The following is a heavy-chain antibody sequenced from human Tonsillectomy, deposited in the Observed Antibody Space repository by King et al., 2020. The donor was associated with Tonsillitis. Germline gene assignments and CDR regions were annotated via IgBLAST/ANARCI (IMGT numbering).Heavy chain of an antibody. CDR1: VFTFDDYD. J-gene: IGHJ3*02. Sequence: VQLVESGGGLVQPGRSLRLACATSVFTFDDYDMHWVRPAPGKGLEWVSGITWNSGKINYADSVKGRFTISRDNAKNSLFLQMNSLRAEDTALYSCVKDDFGRALDIWGQGTMVTVSS. V-gene: IGHV3-9*01. CDR2: ITWNSGKI. D-gene: IGHD3-3*01. CDR3: VKDDFGRALDI.